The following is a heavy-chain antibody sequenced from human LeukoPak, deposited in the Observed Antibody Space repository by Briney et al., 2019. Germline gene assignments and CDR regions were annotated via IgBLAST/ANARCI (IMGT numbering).Heavy chain of an antibody. CDR3: ARYFGDYDAFDI. V-gene: IGHV1-8*01. CDR1: GYTFTSYD. D-gene: IGHD4-17*01. Sequence: ASVKVSCKPSGYTFTSYDINWVRQATGQGLEWMGWMNPNSGNTGYAQKFQGKVTMTRNTSISTAYMELSSLRSEDTAVYYCARYFGDYDAFDIWGQGTMVTVSS. J-gene: IGHJ3*02. CDR2: MNPNSGNT.